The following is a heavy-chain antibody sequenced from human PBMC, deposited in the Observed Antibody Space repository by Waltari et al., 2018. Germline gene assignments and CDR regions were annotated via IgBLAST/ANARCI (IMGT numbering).Heavy chain of an antibody. D-gene: IGHD3-3*01. CDR1: GGSINTFL. Sequence: QVQLQESGPGLVKPSETLSLTCSVSGGSINTFLWNWIRQPAGKGLEWIGRVSASAKSNYNPSLKSRVTRSGDTSKNQLSLKLSSVTAADTAVYYCARDLFLPSWSGFIDGFDIWGRGTVVTVSS. CDR3: ARDLFLPSWSGFIDGFDI. J-gene: IGHJ3*02. CDR2: VSASAKS. V-gene: IGHV4-4*07.